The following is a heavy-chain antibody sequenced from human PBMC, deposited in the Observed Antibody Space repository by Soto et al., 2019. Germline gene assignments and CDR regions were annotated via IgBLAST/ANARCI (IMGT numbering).Heavy chain of an antibody. Sequence: ASVKVSCKASGYTFTSYAMHWVRQAPGQRLEWMGWINAGNGNTKYSQKFQGRVTTTRDTSASTAYMELSSLRSEDTAVYYCARDRGIVGATTDMCDYWGQGTLVTVSS. J-gene: IGHJ4*02. V-gene: IGHV1-3*01. CDR1: GYTFTSYA. CDR2: INAGNGNT. D-gene: IGHD1-26*01. CDR3: ARDRGIVGATTDMCDY.